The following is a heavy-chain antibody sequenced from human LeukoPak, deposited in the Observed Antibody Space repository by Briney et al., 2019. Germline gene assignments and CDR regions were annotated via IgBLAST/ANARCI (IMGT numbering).Heavy chain of an antibody. D-gene: IGHD6-13*01. V-gene: IGHV4-59*12. CDR1: GGSISSYY. Sequence: SETLSLTCTVSGGSISSYYWSWIRQPPGKGLEWIGYIYYSGSTNYNPSLKSRVTISVDPSKNQFSLNLSSVTAADTAVYYCARDCPGIAAAGGWFDPWGQGTLVTVSS. CDR3: ARDCPGIAAAGGWFDP. J-gene: IGHJ5*02. CDR2: IYYSGST.